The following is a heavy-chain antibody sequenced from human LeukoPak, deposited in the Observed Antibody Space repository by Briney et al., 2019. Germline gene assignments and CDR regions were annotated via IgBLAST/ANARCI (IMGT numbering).Heavy chain of an antibody. V-gene: IGHV3-21*01. Sequence: AGSLRLSCAASGFTFSSYSVNWVRQAPGKGLEWVSSISSSSSYIYYTDSVKGRFTISRDNAKNSLYLKMNSLRAEDTAVYYCARWGSAAVVDYWGQGTLVTVSS. CDR2: ISSSSSYI. J-gene: IGHJ4*02. CDR3: ARWGSAAVVDY. D-gene: IGHD6-13*01. CDR1: GFTFSSYS.